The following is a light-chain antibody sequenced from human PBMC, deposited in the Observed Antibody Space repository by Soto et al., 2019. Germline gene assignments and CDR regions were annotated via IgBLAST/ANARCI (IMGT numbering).Light chain of an antibody. CDR1: QSFSSSY. J-gene: IGKJ2*01. V-gene: IGKV3-20*01. CDR3: QQYGSSVYT. CDR2: GAS. Sequence: EIVLTQSPGTLSLSPGGRATLSCRASQSFSSSYLAWYQQKPGQAPRLLIYGASSRATGIPDRFSGSGSGTDFTLTISRLEPEDCAVYYCQQYGSSVYTFGQGTKLEIK.